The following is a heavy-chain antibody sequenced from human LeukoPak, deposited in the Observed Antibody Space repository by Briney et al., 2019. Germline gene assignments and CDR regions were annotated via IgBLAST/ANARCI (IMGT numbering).Heavy chain of an antibody. J-gene: IGHJ4*02. V-gene: IGHV3-23*01. CDR1: GFTFSSYA. CDR2: ISGSGGST. D-gene: IGHD3-22*01. Sequence: GGSPRLSCAASGFTFSSYAMSWVRQAPGKGLEWVSAISGSGGSTYYADSVKGRFTISRDNSKNTLYLQMNSLRAEDTAVYYCAGSSYYYGYFDYWGQGTLVTVSS. CDR3: AGSSYYYGYFDY.